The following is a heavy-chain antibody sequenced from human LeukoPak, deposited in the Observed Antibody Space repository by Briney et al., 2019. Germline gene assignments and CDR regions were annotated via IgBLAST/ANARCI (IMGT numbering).Heavy chain of an antibody. J-gene: IGHJ4*02. CDR1: GFIFRNYA. Sequence: GGSLRLSCVASGFIFRNYAMSWVRQPPGEGLEWVSGISDNGGGTYYADSVKGRFTISRDNSKNMLYLQMNSLRAEDTAVYYCAKESGALGAPLYDYWGRGILVTASS. CDR3: AKESGALGAPLYDY. V-gene: IGHV3-23*01. D-gene: IGHD4/OR15-4a*01. CDR2: ISDNGGGT.